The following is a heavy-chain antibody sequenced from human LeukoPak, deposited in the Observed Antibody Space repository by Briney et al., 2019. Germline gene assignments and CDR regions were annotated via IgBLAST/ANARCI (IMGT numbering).Heavy chain of an antibody. CDR3: ARARDTMVRGVTTPDFDY. Sequence: PGGPLRLSCAAPGSTLRSSAMGGVRRAPGKGRGWVGVISYDGSIQYYVDSVKGRFTISRDNSKNTLYLQMNSLRAEDTAVYYCARARDTMVRGVTTPDFDYWGQGTLVTVSS. CDR1: GSTLRSSA. V-gene: IGHV3-30-3*01. D-gene: IGHD3-10*01. CDR2: ISYDGSIQ. J-gene: IGHJ4*02.